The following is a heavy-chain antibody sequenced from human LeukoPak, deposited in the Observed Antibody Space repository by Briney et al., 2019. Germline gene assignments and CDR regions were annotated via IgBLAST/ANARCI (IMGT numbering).Heavy chain of an antibody. CDR3: ARVVKYRSGPLTDLLPYYFDY. Sequence: ASVKVSCEASGYTFASYAMHWVRQAPGQRLEWMGWINAGNGNTKYSQEFQGRVTITRDTSASTAYMELSSLRSEDMAVYYCARVVKYRSGPLTDLLPYYFDYWGQGTLVTVSS. J-gene: IGHJ4*02. V-gene: IGHV1-3*03. CDR1: GYTFASYA. D-gene: IGHD6-19*01. CDR2: INAGNGNT.